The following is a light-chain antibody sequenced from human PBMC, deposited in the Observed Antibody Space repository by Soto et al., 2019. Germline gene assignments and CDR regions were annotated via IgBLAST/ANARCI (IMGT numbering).Light chain of an antibody. Sequence: VMTQSPGTLSVSPGERAILSCRASQSLTTNLAWYQQKPGQAPRLLIYDASTRATGVPARFSGSGSGTDFTLTISSLEPEDFAVYYCQQRSNWPRTFGQGTKVDVK. CDR1: QSLTTN. CDR2: DAS. V-gene: IGKV3-11*01. CDR3: QQRSNWPRT. J-gene: IGKJ1*01.